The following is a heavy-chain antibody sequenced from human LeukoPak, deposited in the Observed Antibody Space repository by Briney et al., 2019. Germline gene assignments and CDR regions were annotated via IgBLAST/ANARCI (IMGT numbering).Heavy chain of an antibody. V-gene: IGHV3-11*01. CDR1: GFIFSDYY. Sequence: GGSLRLSCAASGFIFSDYYMSWIRQAPGKGLEWVSYISSSGSTIYYADSVKGRFTISRDNAKNSLYLQMNSLRAEDTAVYYCAGSYGSGSYYTFDYWGQGTLVTVSS. CDR3: AGSYGSGSYYTFDY. D-gene: IGHD3-10*01. CDR2: ISSSGSTI. J-gene: IGHJ4*02.